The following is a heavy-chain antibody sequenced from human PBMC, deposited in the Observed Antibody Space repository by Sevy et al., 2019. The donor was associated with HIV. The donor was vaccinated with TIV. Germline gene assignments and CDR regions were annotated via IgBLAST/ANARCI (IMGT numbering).Heavy chain of an antibody. CDR1: GGSISSYF. D-gene: IGHD1-1*01. J-gene: IGHJ4*02. V-gene: IGHV4-59*01. CDR3: ARDSTTRPRVLDY. Sequence: SETLSLTCSVSGGSISSYFWTWVRQSPGKGLEWIGNIYFTGNTDNSPSLKIRVTLSLDTSKSQFSLTLKSVTAADTAMYFCARDSTTRPRVLDYWGQGTLVTVSS. CDR2: IYFTGNT.